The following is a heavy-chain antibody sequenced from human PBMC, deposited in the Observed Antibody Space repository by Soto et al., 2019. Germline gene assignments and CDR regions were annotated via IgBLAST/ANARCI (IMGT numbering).Heavy chain of an antibody. Sequence: QVQLVESGGGVVQPGRSLRLSCAASGFTFSSYAMHWVRQAPGKGLEWVAVISYDGSNKYYADSVKGRFTISRDNSKNTLYLQMNSLRAEDTAVYDCAKQRGYSYGHHFDYWGQGTLVTVSP. CDR1: GFTFSSYA. J-gene: IGHJ4*02. CDR3: AKQRGYSYGHHFDY. D-gene: IGHD5-18*01. CDR2: ISYDGSNK. V-gene: IGHV3-30-3*02.